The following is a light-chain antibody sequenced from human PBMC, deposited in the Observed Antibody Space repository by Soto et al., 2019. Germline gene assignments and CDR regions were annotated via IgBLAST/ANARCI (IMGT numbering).Light chain of an antibody. CDR2: AAS. CDR3: QHYSTYSA. CDR1: QGINTF. Sequence: IKLNHSPSSLSACVGDRVTITCRASQGINTFLAWYQQKAGKAPKLLIYAASTLQSGVPSRFSGSGSGTDFTLTISSLQSEDFATYYCQHYSTYSAFGQGTKVDI. V-gene: IGKV1-9*01. J-gene: IGKJ1*01.